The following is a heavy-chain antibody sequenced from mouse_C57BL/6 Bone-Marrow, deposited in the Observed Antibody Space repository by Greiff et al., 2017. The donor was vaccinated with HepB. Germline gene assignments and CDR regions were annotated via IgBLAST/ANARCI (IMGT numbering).Heavy chain of an antibody. J-gene: IGHJ3*01. V-gene: IGHV1-55*01. Sequence: VQLQQPGAELVKPGASVKMSCKASGYTFTSYWITWVKQRPGQGLEWIGDIYPGSGSTNYNEKFKSKATLTVDTSSSTAYMQLSSLTSEDSAVYYCARGDYGSGYSWCVYRGQGTLVTVAA. CDR2: IYPGSGST. CDR3: ARGDYGSGYSWCVY. CDR1: GYTFTSYW. D-gene: IGHD1-1*01.